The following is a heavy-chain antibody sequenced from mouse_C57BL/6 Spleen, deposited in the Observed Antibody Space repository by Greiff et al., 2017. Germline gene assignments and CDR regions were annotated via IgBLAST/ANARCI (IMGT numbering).Heavy chain of an antibody. Sequence: QVQLKQPGAELVKPGASVKMSCKASGYTFTSSWITWVKQRPGQGLEWIGDISPGSGSTNYNEKFKSKATLTVDTSSSTAYMQLSSLPSEDSAVYYCAREGYYGSSQYFDVWGTGTTVTVSS. D-gene: IGHD1-1*01. CDR1: GYTFTSSW. V-gene: IGHV1-55*01. CDR3: AREGYYGSSQYFDV. J-gene: IGHJ1*03. CDR2: ISPGSGST.